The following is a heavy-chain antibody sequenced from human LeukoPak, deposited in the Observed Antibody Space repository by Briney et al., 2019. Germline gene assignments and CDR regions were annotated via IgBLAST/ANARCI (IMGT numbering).Heavy chain of an antibody. CDR1: GGSISSYH. D-gene: IGHD3-22*01. Sequence: SETLSLTCTVSGGSISSYHWSWIRQPPGKGLESIGYIYSSGSTHYNPSLKSRVTISVDTSKNQFSLKLSSVTAADTTVYYCARARNYYDSSGFYYEGDAFDIWGQGTMVTVSS. CDR2: IYSSGST. J-gene: IGHJ3*02. V-gene: IGHV4-59*01. CDR3: ARARNYYDSSGFYYEGDAFDI.